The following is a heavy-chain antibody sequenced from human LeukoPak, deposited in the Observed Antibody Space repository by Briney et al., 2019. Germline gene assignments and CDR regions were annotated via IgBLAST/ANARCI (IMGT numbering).Heavy chain of an antibody. CDR3: AKHQQIYGDSLMDV. CDR1: GFTFSNYT. D-gene: IGHD4-17*01. J-gene: IGHJ6*02. Sequence: PGGSLRLSCAATGFTFSNYTMSWVRQDPGEGLEWVSSIRGNGARTDYADSVKGRFTISRDNSKNTLYLQMNSLRAEDTAVYYCAKHQQIYGDSLMDVWGQGTTVTVPS. V-gene: IGHV3-23*01. CDR2: IRGNGART.